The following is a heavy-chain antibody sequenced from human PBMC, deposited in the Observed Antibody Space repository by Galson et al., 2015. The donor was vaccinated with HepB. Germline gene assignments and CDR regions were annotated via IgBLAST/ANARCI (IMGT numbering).Heavy chain of an antibody. CDR2: ISSSSSYI. CDR3: ARGVVAVPPSFMDV. J-gene: IGHJ6*03. Sequence: SLRLSCAASGFTFCSCSMNWVRQAPGKGLEWVSSISSSSSYIYYADSVKGRFTISRDNAKNSLYLQMNSLRAEDTAVYYCARGVVAVPPSFMDVWGKGTTVTVSS. CDR1: GFTFCSCS. V-gene: IGHV3-21*01. D-gene: IGHD2-15*01.